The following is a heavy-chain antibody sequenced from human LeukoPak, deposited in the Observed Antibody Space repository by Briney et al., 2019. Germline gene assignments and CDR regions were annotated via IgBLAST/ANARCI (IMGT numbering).Heavy chain of an antibody. D-gene: IGHD3-22*01. Sequence: GGSLRLSCAASGFTFSSYSLNWVRQAPGKGLEWVSSISSSSTYIYYADSVKGRFTISRENGKNSLYLQINSLRAEDTARYYCARGQSSSGSDAFDICGQGTMVTVYS. CDR3: ARGQSSSGSDAFDI. J-gene: IGHJ3*02. CDR2: ISSSSTYI. CDR1: GFTFSSYS. V-gene: IGHV3-21*06.